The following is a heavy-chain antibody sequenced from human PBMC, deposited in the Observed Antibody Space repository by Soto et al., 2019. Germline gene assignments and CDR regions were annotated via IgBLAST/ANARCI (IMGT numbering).Heavy chain of an antibody. D-gene: IGHD2-2*01. V-gene: IGHV3-23*01. CDR1: GFTFSSYA. CDR3: AKGRGYCSSTSCYVGSDY. J-gene: IGHJ4*02. Sequence: EVQLLESGGGLVQPGGSLRLSCAASGFTFSSYAMSWVRQAPGKGVEWVSDISGSGGSTYYADSVKGRFTISRDNSKNTLDLQMNSLGAEDTAVYYWAKGRGYCSSTSCYVGSDYWGQGTLVTVSS. CDR2: ISGSGGST.